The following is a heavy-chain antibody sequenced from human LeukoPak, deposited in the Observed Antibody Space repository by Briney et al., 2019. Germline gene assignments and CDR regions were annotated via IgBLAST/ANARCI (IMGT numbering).Heavy chain of an antibody. CDR3: ASPHGASYYYFDY. J-gene: IGHJ4*02. D-gene: IGHD4/OR15-4a*01. CDR2: INPSGTST. Sequence: GVINPSGTSTDYAQKFQGRVTMTRDTSTNTVYMELSSLRSEDTAVYYCASPHGASYYYFDYWGQGTLVTVSS. V-gene: IGHV1-46*01.